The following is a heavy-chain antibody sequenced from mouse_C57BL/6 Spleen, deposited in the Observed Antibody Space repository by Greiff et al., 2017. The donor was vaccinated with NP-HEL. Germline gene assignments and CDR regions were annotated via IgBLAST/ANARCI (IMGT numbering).Heavy chain of an antibody. Sequence: QVQLQQPGTELVKPGASVKLSCKASGYTFTSYWMHWVKQRPGQGLEWIGNINPSNGGTNYNEKFKSKATLTVDKPSSTAYMQLSSLTSEDSAVYYCARDSNYVGYAMDYWGQGTSVTVSA. V-gene: IGHV1-53*01. CDR1: GYTFTSYW. CDR2: INPSNGGT. D-gene: IGHD2-5*01. J-gene: IGHJ4*01. CDR3: ARDSNYVGYAMDY.